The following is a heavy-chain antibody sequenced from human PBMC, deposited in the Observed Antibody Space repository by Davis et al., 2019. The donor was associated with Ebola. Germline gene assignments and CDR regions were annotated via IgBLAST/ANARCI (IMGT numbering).Heavy chain of an antibody. V-gene: IGHV3-23*01. J-gene: IGHJ3*02. CDR1: GFTFSSYA. CDR3: AKVGAYDAFDI. D-gene: IGHD3-16*01. CDR2: ISGSGGST. Sequence: GESLKISCAASGFTFSSYAMSWVRQAPGKGLEWDSAISGSGGSTYYADSVKGRFTISRDNSKNTLYLQMNSLRAEDTALYYCAKVGAYDAFDIWGQGTMVTVSS.